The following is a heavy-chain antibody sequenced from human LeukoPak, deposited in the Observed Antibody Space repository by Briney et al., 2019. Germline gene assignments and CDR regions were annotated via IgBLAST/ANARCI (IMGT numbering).Heavy chain of an antibody. CDR1: VYTFTSYY. CDR3: ARGDVRYSSSWYRYYGWFDP. D-gene: IGHD6-13*01. J-gene: IGHJ5*02. CDR2: INPSGGST. V-gene: IGHV1-46*03. Sequence: ASVKVSCKASVYTFTSYYMHWVRQAPGQGLEWMGIINPSGGSTSYAQKFQGRVTMTRDTSTSTVYMELSSLRSEDTAVYYCARGDVRYSSSWYRYYGWFDPWGQGTLVTVSS.